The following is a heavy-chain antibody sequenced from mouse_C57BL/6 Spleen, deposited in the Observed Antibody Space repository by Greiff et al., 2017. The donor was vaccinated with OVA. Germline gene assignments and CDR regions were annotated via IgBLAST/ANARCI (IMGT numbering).Heavy chain of an antibody. D-gene: IGHD3-2*02. CDR1: GYSFTDYN. Sequence: VQLQQSGPELVKPGASVKISCKASGYSFTDYNMNWVKQSNGKSLEWIGVINPNYGTTSYNQKFKGKATLTVDTSSSTAYMQLSSLTSEDSAVYYCARFRDSSGPAWFAYWGQGTLVTVSA. J-gene: IGHJ3*01. V-gene: IGHV1-39*01. CDR2: INPNYGTT. CDR3: ARFRDSSGPAWFAY.